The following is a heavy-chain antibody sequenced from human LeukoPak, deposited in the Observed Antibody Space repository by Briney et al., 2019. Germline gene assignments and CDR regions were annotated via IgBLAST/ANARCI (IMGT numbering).Heavy chain of an antibody. J-gene: IGHJ4*02. Sequence: PGGSLGLSCAASGFTIRDYVMSWVRQAPGKGLEWVSYIDPSGTALYYADSVKGRFTVSRDNGKNSLSLQLRSLRAEDTALYYCARAAYNWNWGQGTLVTVSS. CDR2: IDPSGTAL. CDR1: GFTIRDYV. D-gene: IGHD1-20*01. V-gene: IGHV3-11*01. CDR3: ARAAYNWN.